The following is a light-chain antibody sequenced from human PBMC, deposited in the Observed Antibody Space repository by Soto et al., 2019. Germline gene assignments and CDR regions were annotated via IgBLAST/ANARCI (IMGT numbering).Light chain of an antibody. CDR3: QPYNNWPPWT. J-gene: IGKJ1*01. V-gene: IGKV3-15*01. CDR2: GAS. Sequence: EIVMTQSPATLSVSPGERATLSCRDSQSLSSNLAWYQQKPGQAPRLLIYGASTRATGIPARFSGSGSGTEFTLTISSLQSEDFAVYYCQPYNNWPPWTFGQGTKVEIK. CDR1: QSLSSN.